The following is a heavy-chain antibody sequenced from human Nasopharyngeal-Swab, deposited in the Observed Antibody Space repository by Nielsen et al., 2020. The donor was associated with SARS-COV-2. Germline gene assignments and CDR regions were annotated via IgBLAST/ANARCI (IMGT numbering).Heavy chain of an antibody. J-gene: IGHJ4*02. CDR2: IYHSGST. CDR3: ARANPEPSTSGGWYGRLVHYFDY. D-gene: IGHD6-19*01. V-gene: IGHV4-4*02. Sequence: WIRQPPGKGLEWIGEIYHSGSTNYNPSLKSRVTISVDKSKNQFSLKLSSVTAADTAVYYCARANPEPSTSGGWYGRLVHYFDYWGQGTLVTVSS.